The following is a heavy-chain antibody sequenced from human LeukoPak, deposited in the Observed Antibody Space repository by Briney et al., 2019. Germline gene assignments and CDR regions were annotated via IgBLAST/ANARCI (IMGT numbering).Heavy chain of an antibody. CDR1: GFTFSSDG. J-gene: IGHJ6*03. D-gene: IGHD6-13*01. CDR3: ARDSSSWYDPNYYYYYMDV. Sequence: GGSLRLTCAASGFTFSSDGMHWVRQAPGKGLEWVAVISYDGSNKYYADSVKGRFTISRDNSKNTLYLQMNSLRAEDTAVYYCARDSSSWYDPNYYYYYMDVWGKGTTVTVSS. CDR2: ISYDGSNK. V-gene: IGHV3-30*19.